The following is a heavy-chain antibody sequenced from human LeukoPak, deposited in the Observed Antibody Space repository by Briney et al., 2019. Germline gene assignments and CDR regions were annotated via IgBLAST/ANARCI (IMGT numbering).Heavy chain of an antibody. V-gene: IGHV3-53*04. CDR2: IYSGGST. J-gene: IGHJ3*02. Sequence: GGSLRLSCAASGFTVSSNYMSRVRQAPGKGLEWVSVIYSGGSTYYADSVKGRFTISRHNSKNTLYLQMNSLRAEDTAVYYCAREPFRYYYDSSGERDAFDIWGQGTMVTVSS. CDR3: AREPFRYYYDSSGERDAFDI. D-gene: IGHD3-22*01. CDR1: GFTVSSNY.